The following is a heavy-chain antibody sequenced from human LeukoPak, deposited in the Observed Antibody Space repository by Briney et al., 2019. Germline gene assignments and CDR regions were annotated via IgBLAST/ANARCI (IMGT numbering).Heavy chain of an antibody. CDR2: ISYDGRNK. V-gene: IGHV3-30*18. CDR1: GFIFSNYG. D-gene: IGHD3-10*01. CDR3: AKDLNYYGSGPI. Sequence: GGSLRLSCAASGFIFSNYGMHWFRQAPGKGLEWVAIISYDGRNKYYADSVKGRFTISRDNSKNTLYLQTNSLRAEDTAVYYCAKDLNYYGSGPIWGQGTLATVSS. J-gene: IGHJ4*02.